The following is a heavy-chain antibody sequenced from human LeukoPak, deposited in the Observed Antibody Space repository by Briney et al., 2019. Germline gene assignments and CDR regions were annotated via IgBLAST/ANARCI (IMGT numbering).Heavy chain of an antibody. CDR2: INAGNGNT. J-gene: IGHJ5*02. V-gene: IGHV1-3*01. CDR3: ARGARRIAAAGTNWFDP. D-gene: IGHD6-13*01. Sequence: ASVKVSCKASGYTFTSYAMHWVRQAPGQRLEWMGWINAGNGNTKYSQKFQGRVTITRDTSASTAYMELSSLRSEDTAVYYCARGARRIAAAGTNWFDPWGQGTLVTVSS. CDR1: GYTFTSYA.